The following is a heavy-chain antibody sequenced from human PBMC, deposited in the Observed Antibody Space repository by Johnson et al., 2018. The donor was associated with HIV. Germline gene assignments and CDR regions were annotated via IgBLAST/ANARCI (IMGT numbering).Heavy chain of an antibody. CDR3: GRDMSSRWGMGDACDI. V-gene: IGHV3-30*03. CDR1: GFTFGIYG. J-gene: IGHJ3*02. Sequence: QVLLVESGGGVVQPGTSLRLSCAASGFTFGIYGMHWVRQAPGKGLEWVALISYHGSDTYYADSVQGRFTISRDNSKNTLYLQMSSLRAEDTAMYYCGRDMSSRWGMGDACDIWGQGTMVTVSS. CDR2: ISYHGSDT. D-gene: IGHD6-13*01.